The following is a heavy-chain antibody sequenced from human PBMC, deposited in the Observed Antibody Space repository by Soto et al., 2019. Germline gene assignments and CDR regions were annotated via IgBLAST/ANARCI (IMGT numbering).Heavy chain of an antibody. Sequence: SETLSLTCTVSGGSISSYYWSWIRQPPGKGLEWIGYIYYSGSTNYNPSLKSRVTISVDTSKNQFSLKLSSVTAADTAVYYCARDITYYYDSSGPRGWFDPWGQGTLVTVSS. V-gene: IGHV4-59*12. CDR2: IYYSGST. J-gene: IGHJ5*02. CDR3: ARDITYYYDSSGPRGWFDP. D-gene: IGHD3-22*01. CDR1: GGSISSYY.